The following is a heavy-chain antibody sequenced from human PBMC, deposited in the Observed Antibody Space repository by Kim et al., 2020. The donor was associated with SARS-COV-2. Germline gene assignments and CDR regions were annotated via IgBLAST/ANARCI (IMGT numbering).Heavy chain of an antibody. D-gene: IGHD3-22*01. CDR2: IKSQTDGGTT. J-gene: IGHJ4*02. CDR3: TTSPGYYSTSPFDF. V-gene: IGHV3-15*01. Sequence: GGSLRLSCAASGFTFNNACMTWVRQAPGKSMEWVGHIKSQTDGGTTDYAAPVKDRFTISRDDSENTMYLQMNSRTTEDTAVYYCTTSPGYYSTSPFDFWGQGARVTVS. CDR1: GFTFNNAC.